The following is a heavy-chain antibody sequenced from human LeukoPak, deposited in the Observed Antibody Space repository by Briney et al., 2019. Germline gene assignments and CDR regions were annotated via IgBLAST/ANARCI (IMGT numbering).Heavy chain of an antibody. J-gene: IGHJ4*02. CDR1: GFTFSSYA. CDR3: AKEPTRYCSGGSCYG. V-gene: IGHV3-23*01. CDR2: ISGSGGST. Sequence: RGSLRLSCAASGFTFSSYAMSWVRQAPGKGLEWVSAISGSGGSTYYADSVKGRFTISRDTSNNTLYLQMNSLRAEDTAVYYCAKEPTRYCSGGSCYGWGQGTLVTVSS. D-gene: IGHD2-15*01.